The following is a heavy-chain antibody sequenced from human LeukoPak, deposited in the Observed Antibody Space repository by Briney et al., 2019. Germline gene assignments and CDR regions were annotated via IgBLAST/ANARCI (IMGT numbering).Heavy chain of an antibody. CDR3: AKDTGRSSSWYYFDY. Sequence: GSLRLSCAASGLTFSSYWMHWVRQAPGKGLEWVSGISGSGSSTYYADSVKGRFTISRDNSKNTLYLQMNSLRAEDTAVYYCAKDTGRSSSWYYFDYWGQGTLVTVSS. J-gene: IGHJ4*02. CDR2: ISGSGSST. D-gene: IGHD6-13*01. CDR1: GLTFSSYW. V-gene: IGHV3-23*01.